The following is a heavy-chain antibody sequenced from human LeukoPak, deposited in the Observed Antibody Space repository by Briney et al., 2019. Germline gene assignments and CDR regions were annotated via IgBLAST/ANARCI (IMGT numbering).Heavy chain of an antibody. D-gene: IGHD6-19*01. CDR2: ISGSAYST. CDR1: GFTFSSYG. V-gene: IGHV3-23*01. J-gene: IGHJ4*02. Sequence: GGSLRLSCAASGFTFSSYGMHWVRQAPGQGLEWVSGISGSAYSTFYADSVKGRFTISRDNSKNTLYLQMNRLRAEDTALYYCAKSDGGAVSGTQWDYWGQGTLVTVSS. CDR3: AKSDGGAVSGTQWDY.